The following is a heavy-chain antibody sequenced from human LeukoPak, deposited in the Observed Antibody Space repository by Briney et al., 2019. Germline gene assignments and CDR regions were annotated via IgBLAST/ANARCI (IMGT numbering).Heavy chain of an antibody. CDR3: ARGARTATPL. J-gene: IGHJ4*02. CDR1: GGSISSSSYY. V-gene: IGHV4-39*07. Sequence: PSETLSLTCTVSGGSISSSSYYWGWVRQPPGKGLEWIGSIYYSGSTYYNPSLKSRVTISVDTSKNQFSLKLSSVTAADTAVYYCARGARTATPLWGQGTLVTVSS. CDR2: IYYSGST. D-gene: IGHD5-24*01.